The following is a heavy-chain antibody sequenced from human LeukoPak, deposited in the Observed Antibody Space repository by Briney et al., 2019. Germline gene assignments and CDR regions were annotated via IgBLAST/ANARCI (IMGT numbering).Heavy chain of an antibody. D-gene: IGHD5-12*01. CDR1: GASISGYY. V-gene: IGHV4-59*01. CDR2: IYYTGNT. Sequence: SETLSLTCTVSGASISGYYWSWVRQPPGKGLEWIGYIYYTGNTNYNPSLKSRVTISLDTSKNQFSLKLSSVAAADAAVYYCARRRGGSDYEAFDIWGQGTMVTVSS. CDR3: ARRRGGSDYEAFDI. J-gene: IGHJ3*02.